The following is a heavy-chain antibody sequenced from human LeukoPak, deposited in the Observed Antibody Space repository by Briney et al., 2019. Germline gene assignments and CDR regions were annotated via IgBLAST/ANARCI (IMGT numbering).Heavy chain of an antibody. V-gene: IGHV4-39*01. CDR3: ARRGGYNWFDP. D-gene: IGHD1-26*01. CDR1: GGYISSSSYY. CDR2: IYYSGST. Sequence: SETLSLTCTVSGGYISSSSYYWGWLRQPPGKGLEWIGSIYYSGSTYYNPSLKSRVTISVDTSKNQFSLKLSSVTAADTAVYYCARRGGYNWFDPWGQGTLVTVSS. J-gene: IGHJ5*02.